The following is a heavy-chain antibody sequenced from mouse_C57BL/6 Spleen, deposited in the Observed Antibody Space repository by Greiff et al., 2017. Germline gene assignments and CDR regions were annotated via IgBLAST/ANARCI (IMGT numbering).Heavy chain of an antibody. Sequence: VQRVESGAELAKPGASVKLSCKASGYTFTSYWMHWVKQRPGQGLEWIGYINPSSGYTKYNQKFKDKATLTADKSSSTAYMQLSSLTYEDSAVYYCARGTTVAPGYAMDYWGQGTSVTVSS. CDR1: GYTFTSYW. CDR3: ARGTTVAPGYAMDY. D-gene: IGHD1-1*01. CDR2: INPSSGYT. V-gene: IGHV1-7*01. J-gene: IGHJ4*01.